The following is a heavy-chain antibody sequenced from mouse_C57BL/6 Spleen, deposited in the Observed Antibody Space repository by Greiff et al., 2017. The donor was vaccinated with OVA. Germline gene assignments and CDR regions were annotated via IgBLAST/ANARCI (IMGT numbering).Heavy chain of an antibody. V-gene: IGHV1-69*01. J-gene: IGHJ2*01. CDR2: IDPSDSYT. Sequence: QVQLQQPGAELVMPGASVKLSCKASGYTFTSYWMHWVKQRPGQGLEWIGEIDPSDSYTNYNQKFKGKSTLTVDKSSSTAYMQLSSLTSEDSAVYYCARKDYGNYEDDYWGQGTTLTVSS. D-gene: IGHD2-1*01. CDR1: GYTFTSYW. CDR3: ARKDYGNYEDDY.